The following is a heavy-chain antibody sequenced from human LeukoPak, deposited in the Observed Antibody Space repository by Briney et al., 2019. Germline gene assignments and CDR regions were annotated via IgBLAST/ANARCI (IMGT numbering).Heavy chain of an antibody. Sequence: GGSLSLSCAAAGFTFSRYGMYWVRQAPGKGLEWVAVVSYDEGKKDYADSVKGRFTISRDNSKSTVYMQMKSLRTEDTAIYYCAKDRSYCSGGSCYYYGMDVWGQGTTVTVSS. J-gene: IGHJ6*02. V-gene: IGHV3-30-3*01. CDR2: VSYDEGKK. D-gene: IGHD2-15*01. CDR3: AKDRSYCSGGSCYYYGMDV. CDR1: GFTFSRYG.